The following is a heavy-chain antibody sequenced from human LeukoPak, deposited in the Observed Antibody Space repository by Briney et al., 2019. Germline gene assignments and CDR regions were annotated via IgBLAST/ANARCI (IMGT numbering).Heavy chain of an antibody. V-gene: IGHV3-23*01. D-gene: IGHD3-22*01. CDR2: ISGSGGST. J-gene: IGHJ4*02. CDR1: GFTVSSYA. Sequence: GFLRLSCAASGFTVSSYAMSWVRQAPGKGLEWVSAISGSGGSTYYADSVKGRFTISRDNSKNTLYLQMNSLRAEDTAVYYCAKDTYFYDSSGPPFDYWGQGTLVTVSS. CDR3: AKDTYFYDSSGPPFDY.